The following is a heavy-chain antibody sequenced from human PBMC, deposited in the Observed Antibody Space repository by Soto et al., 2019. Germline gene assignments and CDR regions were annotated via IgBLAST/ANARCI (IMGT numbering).Heavy chain of an antibody. V-gene: IGHV4-31*03. CDR2: IYYSGST. D-gene: IGHD1-7*01. CDR1: GGSIGSGGNY. J-gene: IGHJ6*02. Sequence: PSETLSLTCTVSGGSIGSGGNYRSWIRQHPGKGLEWIGYIYYSGSTYYNPSLKSRVTISVDTSKNQFSLKLSSVTAADTAVYYCARGDNWNYVLGYYCYYGMDVWGQGTTVTVSS. CDR3: ARGDNWNYVLGYYCYYGMDV.